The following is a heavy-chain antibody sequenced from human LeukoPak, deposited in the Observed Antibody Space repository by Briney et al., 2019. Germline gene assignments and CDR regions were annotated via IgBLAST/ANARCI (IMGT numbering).Heavy chain of an antibody. D-gene: IGHD6-19*01. V-gene: IGHV4-39*01. J-gene: IGHJ4*02. CDR3: ACDPGIAVVGTD. CDR2: IYYSGST. CDR1: GGSISRSSYY. Sequence: PSETLSLTCTVSGGSISRSSYYWGWIRQPPGKGLEWIGSIYYSGSTYYNPSLKSRVTISVDTSKNQFSLKLSSVTAADTAVYYCACDPGIAVVGTDWGQGTLVTVSS.